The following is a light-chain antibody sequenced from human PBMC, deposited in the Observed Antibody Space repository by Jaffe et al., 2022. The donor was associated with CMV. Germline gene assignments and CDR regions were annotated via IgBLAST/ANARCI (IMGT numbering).Light chain of an antibody. V-gene: IGLV2-14*03. CDR3: YSFSTRVSYV. Sequence: QSALTQPASVSGSPGQSITISCTGTSSDVGNYNYVSWYQQHPGKAPKLMIYDVNDRPSGVSHRFSGSKSGNTASLTISGLQAEDEADYYCYSFSTRVSYVFGTGTKVTVL. J-gene: IGLJ1*01. CDR2: DVN. CDR1: SSDVGNYNY.